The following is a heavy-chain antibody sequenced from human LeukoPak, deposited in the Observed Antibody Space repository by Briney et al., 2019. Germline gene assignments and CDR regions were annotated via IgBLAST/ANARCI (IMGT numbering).Heavy chain of an antibody. CDR1: GFTLSTYD. Sequence: LGGSLRLSCAASGFTLSTYDMHWVRQPTGEGLEWVSIIYRAGDTYYPGSVKGRSTISRDNAKNSLYLQMNSLRAEDTAVHYCAREMSGSNDALDIWGQGTMVTVSS. V-gene: IGHV3-13*01. J-gene: IGHJ3*02. D-gene: IGHD3-10*01. CDR2: IYRAGDT. CDR3: AREMSGSNDALDI.